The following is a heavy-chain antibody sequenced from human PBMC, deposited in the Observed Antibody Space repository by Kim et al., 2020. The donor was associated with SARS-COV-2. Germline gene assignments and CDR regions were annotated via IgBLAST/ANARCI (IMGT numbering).Heavy chain of an antibody. J-gene: IGHJ6*02. CDR2: INSDGSST. V-gene: IGHV3-74*01. Sequence: GGSLRLSCAASGFTFSSYWMHWVRQAPGKGLVWVSRINSDGSSTSYADSVKGRFTISRDNAKNTLYLQMNSLRAEDTAVYYCATEDDAPDYYYGMDVWGQGTTVTVSS. CDR3: ATEDDAPDYYYGMDV. D-gene: IGHD2-15*01. CDR1: GFTFSSYW.